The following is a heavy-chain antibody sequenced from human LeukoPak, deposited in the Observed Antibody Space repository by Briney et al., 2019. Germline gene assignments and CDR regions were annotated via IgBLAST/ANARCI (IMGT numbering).Heavy chain of an antibody. CDR2: ISSSGTTI. J-gene: IGHJ4*02. D-gene: IGHD3-16*02. Sequence: GGSLRLSCSASGFIFSNYGMYWVRQAPGKGLEWVSYISSSGTTIHYADSVKGRFTISRDNAKNSVYLQMNSLRVEDTAVYYCARVRYQTADYWGQGTLVTVSS. CDR1: GFIFSNYG. V-gene: IGHV3-48*03. CDR3: ARVRYQTADY.